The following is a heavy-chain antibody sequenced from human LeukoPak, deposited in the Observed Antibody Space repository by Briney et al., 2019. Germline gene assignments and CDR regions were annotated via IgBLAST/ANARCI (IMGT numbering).Heavy chain of an antibody. Sequence: GESLKISCKGSGYSFTSYWISWVRQMPGKGLEWMGRIDPSDSYTNYSPSFQGHVTISADKSISTAYLQWSSLKALDTAMYYCARISMVRGEYYYYGMDVWGKGTTVTVSS. CDR2: IDPSDSYT. V-gene: IGHV5-10-1*01. J-gene: IGHJ6*04. CDR1: GYSFTSYW. CDR3: ARISMVRGEYYYYGMDV. D-gene: IGHD3-10*01.